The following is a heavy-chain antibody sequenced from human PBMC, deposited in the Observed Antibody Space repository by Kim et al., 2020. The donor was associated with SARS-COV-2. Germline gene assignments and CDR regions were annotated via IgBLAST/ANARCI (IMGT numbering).Heavy chain of an antibody. V-gene: IGHV4-30-2*05. J-gene: IGHJ6*02. CDR3: ARDTTTSGYGMDV. Sequence: YNPSPTSRVTNSVDTSKNQFSLKLSSVPAADTAVYYCARDTTTSGYGMDVWGQGTTVTVSS. D-gene: IGHD5-12*01.